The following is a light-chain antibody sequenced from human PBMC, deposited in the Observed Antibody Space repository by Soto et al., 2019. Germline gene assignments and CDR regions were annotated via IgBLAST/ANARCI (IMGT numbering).Light chain of an antibody. CDR1: QSISTN. CDR2: DAS. V-gene: IGKV3D-15*01. Sequence: ETVMTQTPATLSVSPGDRATVSCRASQSISTNLAWYQQKPGQAPRLLIYDASTRATGIPARFSGSGSGTEFTLTISSLLSEDFAVYSCQQYNNWPLTFGGGTKVEIK. CDR3: QQYNNWPLT. J-gene: IGKJ4*01.